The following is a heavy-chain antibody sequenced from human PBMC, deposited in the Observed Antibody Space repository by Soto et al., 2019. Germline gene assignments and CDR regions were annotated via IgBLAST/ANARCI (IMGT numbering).Heavy chain of an antibody. Sequence: QVQLQQWGAGLLKPSETLSLTCAVYGGSFSGYYWSWIRQPPGKGLEWIGEINPSGSTTYSPSLKSRVTISGDTXXDXFXXKLSSVTAADTAVYYCVREGIYCVRTNCYGGFFELWGRGTLVTVSS. CDR1: GGSFSGYY. V-gene: IGHV4-34*01. D-gene: IGHD2-2*01. CDR3: VREGIYCVRTNCYGGFFEL. J-gene: IGHJ2*01. CDR2: INPSGST.